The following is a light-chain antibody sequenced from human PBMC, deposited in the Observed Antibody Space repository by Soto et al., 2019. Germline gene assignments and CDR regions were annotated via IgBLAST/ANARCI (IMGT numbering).Light chain of an antibody. V-gene: IGKV3-11*01. CDR2: DVS. CDR1: QSVSSY. CDR3: HQRSNWPLT. Sequence: EVVLTQSPDTLSLSPGGSATLSCRASQSVSSYLAWYQQRPGQALRLLIYDVSKRATGIPARFSGSGSRTDFTLTINSLGPEDFAIYFCHQRSNWPLTFGGGTKLEIK. J-gene: IGKJ4*01.